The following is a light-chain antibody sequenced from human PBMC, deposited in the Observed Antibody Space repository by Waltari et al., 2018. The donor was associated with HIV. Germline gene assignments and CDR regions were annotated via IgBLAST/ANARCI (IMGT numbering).Light chain of an antibody. CDR2: GDK. CDR3: QSFDSTNQV. V-gene: IGLV6-57*01. J-gene: IGLJ3*02. Sequence: FMLTQPHSVSESPGKTVTISCTRSSGNIASDYVQWYQQPPGSSPTTVIYGDKHRPSGFPDRFSGSLDSSSNSASLTISGLKTEDEADYYWQSFDSTNQVFGGGTKLTVL. CDR1: SGNIASDY.